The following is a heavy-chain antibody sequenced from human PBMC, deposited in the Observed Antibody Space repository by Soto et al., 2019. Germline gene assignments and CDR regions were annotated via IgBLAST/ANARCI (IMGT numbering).Heavy chain of an antibody. Sequence: QVQLQESGPGLVKPSQTLSLTCTVSGGSISNGGYYWSWIRQLPGKGLEWIGYIYFSGGTFYNPSLKSRVTMSVDPSTTPCSLTLSSVTAADTAVYYCARGPLPPRDACLRPYFDYWGQVTLVSVSS. CDR2: IYFSGGT. V-gene: IGHV4-31*03. CDR1: GGSISNGGYY. J-gene: IGHJ4*02. CDR3: ARGPLPPRDACLRPYFDY. D-gene: IGHD3-16*01.